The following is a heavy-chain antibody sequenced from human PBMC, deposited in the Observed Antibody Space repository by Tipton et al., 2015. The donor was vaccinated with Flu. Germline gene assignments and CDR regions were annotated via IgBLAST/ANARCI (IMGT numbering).Heavy chain of an antibody. V-gene: IGHV4-61*02. CDR1: GGSISSGSYY. J-gene: IGHJ1*01. CDR2: IYTSGST. Sequence: LRLSCTVSGGSISSGSYYWSWIRQPAGKGLEWIRRIYTSGSTNYNPSLKSRVTISVDTSKNQFSLKLSSVTAADTAVYYCAREGYATIWGQGTLVTVSS. D-gene: IGHD5-12*01. CDR3: AREGYATI.